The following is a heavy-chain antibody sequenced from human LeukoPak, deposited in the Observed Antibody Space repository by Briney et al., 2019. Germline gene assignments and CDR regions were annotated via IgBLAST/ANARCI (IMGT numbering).Heavy chain of an antibody. D-gene: IGHD6-19*01. CDR2: IYHSGST. CDR3: ARVFSGWYFDSVYYMDV. J-gene: IGHJ6*03. Sequence: SETLSLTCAVSGGSLSSDNWWSWVRQPPGKGLEWIGEIYHSGSTNYNPSLKSRVTISVDKSKNQFSLKLSSVTAADTAVYYCARVFSGWYFDSVYYMDVWGKGTTVTVSS. V-gene: IGHV4-4*02. CDR1: GGSLSSDNW.